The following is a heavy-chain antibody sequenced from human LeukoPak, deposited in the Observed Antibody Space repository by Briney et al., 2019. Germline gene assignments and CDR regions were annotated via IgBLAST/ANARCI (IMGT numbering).Heavy chain of an antibody. Sequence: GGSLRLSCAASGFIFSDFTIYWVRQASGKGLEWLGRVRGKDQKYATEYSASVKGRFTLSRDISKNTLYLQMNSLRAEDTAVYYCAKGSLWFGDPDGDYWGQGTLVTVSS. V-gene: IGHV3-73*01. CDR1: GFIFSDFT. D-gene: IGHD3-10*01. J-gene: IGHJ4*02. CDR3: AKGSLWFGDPDGDY. CDR2: VRGKDQKYAT.